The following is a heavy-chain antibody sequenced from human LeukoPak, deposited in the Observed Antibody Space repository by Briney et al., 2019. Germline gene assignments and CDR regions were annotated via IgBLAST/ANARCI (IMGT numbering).Heavy chain of an antibody. V-gene: IGHV3-48*01. CDR3: ARYYGDFHSWFDP. D-gene: IGHD4-17*01. Sequence: GGSLRLSCAASGFTFSSYSMNWVRQAPGKGLEWVSYISSSSTIYYADSVKGRFTISRDNAKNSLYLQMNSLRAEDTAVYYCARYYGDFHSWFDPWGQGTLVTVSS. CDR2: ISSSSTI. J-gene: IGHJ5*02. CDR1: GFTFSSYS.